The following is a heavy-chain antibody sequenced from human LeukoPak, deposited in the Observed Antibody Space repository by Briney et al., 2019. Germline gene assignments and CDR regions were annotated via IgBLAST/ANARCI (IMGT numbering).Heavy chain of an antibody. CDR1: GFTFSSYA. Sequence: GGSLRLSCAASGFTFSSYAMSWVRQAPGKGLEWVSAISGSGGSTYYADSVKGRFTISRDNSKNTLYLQMNSLRAEDTAVYYCARPSGPYSSSSVRYYFDYWGQGTLVTVSS. CDR3: ARPSGPYSSSSVRYYFDY. CDR2: ISGSGGST. D-gene: IGHD6-6*01. J-gene: IGHJ4*02. V-gene: IGHV3-23*01.